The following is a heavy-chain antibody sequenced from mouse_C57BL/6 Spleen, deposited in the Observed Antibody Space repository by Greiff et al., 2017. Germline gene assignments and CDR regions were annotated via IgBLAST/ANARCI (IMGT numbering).Heavy chain of an antibody. D-gene: IGHD1-1*01. V-gene: IGHV1-50*01. J-gene: IGHJ3*02. Sequence: QVQLQQPGAELVKPGASVKLSCKASGYTFTSYWMQWVKQRPGQGLEWIGEIDPSDSYTNYNQKFKGKATLTVDTSSSTAYMQLSSLTSEDSAVYYCARSPRITTWGQGTLVTVSA. CDR2: IDPSDSYT. CDR3: ARSPRITT. CDR1: GYTFTSYW.